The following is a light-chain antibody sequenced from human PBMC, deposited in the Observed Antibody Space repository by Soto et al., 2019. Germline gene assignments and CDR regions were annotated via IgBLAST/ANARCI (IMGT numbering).Light chain of an antibody. Sequence: EIVMTQSPATLSVSPGERATLSCRASQSVSSNLAWYQQKPGQAPRLLIYGASTRATGIPARFSGSGSATEFTLTISSLQSEVFAVYYSQQYNNWPPWTFGQGTQVEIK. J-gene: IGKJ1*01. V-gene: IGKV3-15*01. CDR3: QQYNNWPPWT. CDR2: GAS. CDR1: QSVSSN.